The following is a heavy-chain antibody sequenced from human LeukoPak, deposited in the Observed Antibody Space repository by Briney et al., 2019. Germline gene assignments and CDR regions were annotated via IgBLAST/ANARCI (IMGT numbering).Heavy chain of an antibody. Sequence: LETLSLTCAVYGGSFSGYYWSWIRQPPGKGLEWIGEINHSGSTNYNPSLKSRVTISVDTSKNQFSLKLSSVTAADTAVYYCARAITFGGVIDNYFDYWGQGTLVTVSS. CDR2: INHSGST. V-gene: IGHV4-34*01. CDR1: GGSFSGYY. CDR3: ARAITFGGVIDNYFDY. D-gene: IGHD3-16*02. J-gene: IGHJ4*02.